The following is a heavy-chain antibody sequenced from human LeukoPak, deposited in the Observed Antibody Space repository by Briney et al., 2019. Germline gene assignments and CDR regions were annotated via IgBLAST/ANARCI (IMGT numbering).Heavy chain of an antibody. J-gene: IGHJ4*02. CDR2: IYSDGTTT. CDR3: ARIHSSGYPLDY. V-gene: IGHV3-53*01. CDR1: GFTVSSYY. D-gene: IGHD3-22*01. Sequence: PGGSLRLSCAASGFTVSSYYMSWVRQAPGKGLEWVSVIYSDGTTTYYADSVKGRFTISRDNSKNTLYLQMNSLRAVDTAVYYCARIHSSGYPLDYWGQGTLVTVSS.